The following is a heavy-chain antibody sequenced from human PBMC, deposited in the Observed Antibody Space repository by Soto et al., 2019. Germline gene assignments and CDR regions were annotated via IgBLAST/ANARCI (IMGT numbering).Heavy chain of an antibody. CDR1: GFTFSSHA. CDR3: ATSGWGVVVPTVTWYFDL. V-gene: IGHV3-23*01. D-gene: IGHD2-21*01. CDR2: ISGSGGST. J-gene: IGHJ2*01. Sequence: EVQLLESGGGLVQPGGSLRLSCAASGFTFSSHAMSWVRQAPGKGLEWVSAISGSGGSTYYADSVEGRFTISRDNSKNTLYLQMNSLRAEDTAVYYCATSGWGVVVPTVTWYFDLWGRGTLVTVSS.